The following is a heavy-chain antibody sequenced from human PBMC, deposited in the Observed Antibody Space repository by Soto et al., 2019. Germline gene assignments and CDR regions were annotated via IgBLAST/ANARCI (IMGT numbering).Heavy chain of an antibody. Sequence: QVQLVQSGAEVKKPGASVKVSCKTSGYTFSNYGINWVRQAPGKGLEWMGWINAYNGKTNLAQRLQGRVTLTTDTSTSTAYMELMSLMSDDTAVYYCARGSSPVDFDYWGQGTLVTVSS. CDR3: ARGSSPVDFDY. J-gene: IGHJ4*02. D-gene: IGHD6-13*01. V-gene: IGHV1-18*01. CDR1: GYTFSNYG. CDR2: INAYNGKT.